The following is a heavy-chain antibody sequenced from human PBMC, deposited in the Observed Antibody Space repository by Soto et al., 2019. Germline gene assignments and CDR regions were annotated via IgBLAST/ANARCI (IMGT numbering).Heavy chain of an antibody. J-gene: IGHJ3*02. CDR3: ATEAGYCSRTSCYRRAFDT. CDR1: GFTFSGHW. Sequence: EVQLVESGGDLVQPGGSLRLSCAASGFTFSGHWMHWVRQVPGKGREWVSRINTDGGTSAYADSVKGRFTISRDNAKNTLYLQMNGLRAEDTAVYYCATEAGYCSRTSCYRRAFDTWGQGTTVTVSS. V-gene: IGHV3-74*03. D-gene: IGHD2-2*01. CDR2: INTDGGTS.